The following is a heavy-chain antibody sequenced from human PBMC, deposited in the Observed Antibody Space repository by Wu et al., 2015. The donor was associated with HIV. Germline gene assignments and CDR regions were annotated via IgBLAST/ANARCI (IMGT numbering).Heavy chain of an antibody. J-gene: IGHJ3*02. D-gene: IGHD3-22*01. CDR2: IIPALGTV. Sequence: QVQLVQSGSEVKKPGSSVKVSYQASGGTFSTYAMNWVRQAPGQGLEWMGRIIPALGTVKYAQKFQGRVTITTDGTDESTRTAYMELSSLRFEDTAMYFCVRGGPKWGVTMILEFTYFDIWGQGTLVVVSS. CDR1: GGTFSTYA. CDR3: VRGGPKWGVTMILEFTYFDI. V-gene: IGHV1-69*05.